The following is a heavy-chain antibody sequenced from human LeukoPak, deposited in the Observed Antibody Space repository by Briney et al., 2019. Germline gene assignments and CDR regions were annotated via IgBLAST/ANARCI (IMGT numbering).Heavy chain of an antibody. V-gene: IGHV3-66*01. CDR3: AREHSRDGYNYWFDP. D-gene: IGHD5-24*01. CDR1: GFTVSSNY. CDR2: IYSGGST. Sequence: PGGSLRLSCAASGFTVSSNYMSWVRQAPGKGLEWVSVIYSGGSTYYADSVKGRFTISRDNSKSTLYLQMNSLRAEDTAVYYCAREHSRDGYNYWFDPWGQGTLVTVSS. J-gene: IGHJ5*02.